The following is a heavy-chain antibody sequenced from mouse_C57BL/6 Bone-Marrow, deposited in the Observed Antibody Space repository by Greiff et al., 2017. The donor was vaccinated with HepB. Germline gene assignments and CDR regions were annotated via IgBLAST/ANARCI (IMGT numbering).Heavy chain of an antibody. V-gene: IGHV5-17*01. CDR2: ISSGSSTI. CDR1: GFTFSDYG. J-gene: IGHJ3*01. Sequence: DVMLVESGGGLVKPGGSLKLSCAASGFTFSDYGMHWVRQAPEKGLEWVAYISSGSSTIYYADPVKGRFTISRDNAKNTLFLQMTSLRSEDTAMYYCARAWFAYWGQGTLVTVSA. CDR3: ARAWFAY.